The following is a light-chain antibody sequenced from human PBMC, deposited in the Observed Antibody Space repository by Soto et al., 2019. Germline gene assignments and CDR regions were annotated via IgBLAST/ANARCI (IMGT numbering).Light chain of an antibody. CDR1: QSVRDY. CDR3: QQSYSSPWT. J-gene: IGKJ1*01. Sequence: DTQMTQSPSSLSASVGDRVTIACRAGQSVRDYLNWYQQKPGKAPRLLIYAASSLQSGVPSRFSGSGSGTEFTLTITSLQPEDFATYYCQQSYSSPWTFGQGTKVDIK. V-gene: IGKV1-39*01. CDR2: AAS.